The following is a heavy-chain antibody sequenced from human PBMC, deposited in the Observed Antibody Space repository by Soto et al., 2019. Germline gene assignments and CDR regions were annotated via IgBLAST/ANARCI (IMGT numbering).Heavy chain of an antibody. J-gene: IGHJ6*02. Sequence: EVQLLESGGGLVQPGGSLRLSCAASGFTFSSYAMSWVRQAPGKGLEWVSAISGSGGSTYYADSVKGRFTISRDNSKNTLYPQMNSLRADDTAVYYCAKNVWGITIFGGMDVWGQGTTVTVSS. D-gene: IGHD3-9*01. CDR2: ISGSGGST. CDR1: GFTFSSYA. CDR3: AKNVWGITIFGGMDV. V-gene: IGHV3-23*01.